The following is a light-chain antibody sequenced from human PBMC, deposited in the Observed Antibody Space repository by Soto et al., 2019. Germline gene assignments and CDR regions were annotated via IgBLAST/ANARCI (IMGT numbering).Light chain of an antibody. V-gene: IGKV2-28*01. CDR1: QSLLHSNGYDY. J-gene: IGKJ4*01. CDR2: LGS. CDR3: MQALQTSYT. Sequence: DIVMTQSPLSLPVTPGEPASISCRSSQSLLHSNGYDYLDWYLQKPGQSPQLLIYLGSNRASGVPDRFSASGSGTDFTLKISRVEAEDVGAYYCMQALQTSYTFGGGTKVEIK.